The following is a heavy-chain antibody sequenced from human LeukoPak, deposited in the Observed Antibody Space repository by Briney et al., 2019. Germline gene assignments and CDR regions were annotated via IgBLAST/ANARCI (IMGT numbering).Heavy chain of an antibody. CDR2: IYSGGST. J-gene: IGHJ6*03. V-gene: IGHV3-53*01. Sequence: PGGSLRLSCAASGFTFSNAWMSWVRQAPGKGLEWVSVIYSGGSTYYADSVKGRFTISRDNSKNTLYLQMNSLSGEDTAVYYCARGSRHAYYMDVWGKGTTVTVSS. CDR3: ARGSRHAYYMDV. CDR1: GFTFSNAW.